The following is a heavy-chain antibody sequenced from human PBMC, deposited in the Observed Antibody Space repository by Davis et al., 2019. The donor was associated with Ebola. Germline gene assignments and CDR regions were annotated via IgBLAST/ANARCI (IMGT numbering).Heavy chain of an antibody. Sequence: SVKVSCKASGGTFSSYGISWVRQAPGQGLDWMGGIIPVFGIPKYAQKFQGRVTITADESTSTAYMELSSLRSDDTARYYCARDHGGGTRDNYFDYWGQGTLGTVSS. V-gene: IGHV1-69*13. CDR3: ARDHGGGTRDNYFDY. CDR1: GGTFSSYG. D-gene: IGHD3-16*01. J-gene: IGHJ4*02. CDR2: IIPVFGIP.